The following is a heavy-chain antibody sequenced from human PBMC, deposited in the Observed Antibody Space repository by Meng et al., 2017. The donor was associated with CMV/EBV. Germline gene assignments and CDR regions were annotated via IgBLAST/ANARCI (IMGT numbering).Heavy chain of an antibody. J-gene: IGHJ4*02. CDR1: GYTFIDHY. V-gene: IGHV1-2*02. CDR2: INPDSGGT. Sequence: ASVKVSCKASGYTFIDHYIHWVRQAPGQGLEWTGWINPDSGGTNYARKFQGRVTMTRDTSISTAYMELSRLTPDDTAVYYCARYRVDIVATTPFDYWVQGTLVTVSS. CDR3: ARYRVDIVATTPFDY. D-gene: IGHD5-12*01.